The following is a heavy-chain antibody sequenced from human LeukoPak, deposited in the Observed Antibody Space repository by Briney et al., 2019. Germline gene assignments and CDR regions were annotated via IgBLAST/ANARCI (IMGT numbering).Heavy chain of an antibody. J-gene: IGHJ4*02. CDR1: VYTFTCYY. CDR2: INPNSGGT. CDR3: ATLSSGWAFDY. V-gene: IGHV1-2*02. Sequence: ASVTVSFKASVYTFTCYYMHWVRQAPGQGREWMGWINPNSGGTNYAQKFQGRVTMTRDTSISTAYMELSRLRSDDTAVYYCATLSSGWAFDYWGQGTLVTVSS. D-gene: IGHD6-19*01.